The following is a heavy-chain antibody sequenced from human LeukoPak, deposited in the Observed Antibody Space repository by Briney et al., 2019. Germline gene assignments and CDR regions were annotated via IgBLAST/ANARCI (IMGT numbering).Heavy chain of an antibody. CDR1: GYTFTGYY. CDR3: TVADIVVVPAAIHESSY. CDR2: INPNSGGT. J-gene: IGHJ4*02. V-gene: IGHV1-2*02. Sequence: HRASVKVSCKASGYTFTGYYMHWVRQAPGQGLEWMGWINPNSGGTNYAQKFQGRVTMTRDTSISTAYMELSRLRSDDTAVYHCTVADIVVVPAAIHESSYWGQGTLVTVSS. D-gene: IGHD2-2*02.